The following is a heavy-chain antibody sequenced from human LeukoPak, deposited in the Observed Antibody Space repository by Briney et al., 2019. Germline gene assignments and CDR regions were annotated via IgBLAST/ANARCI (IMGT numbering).Heavy chain of an antibody. CDR2: INSDGSST. CDR3: ARDLGRRSYSLYYFDY. CDR1: GFTFSSYW. V-gene: IGHV3-74*01. J-gene: IGHJ4*02. D-gene: IGHD3-16*01. Sequence: GGSLRLSCAASGFTFSSYWMHWVSQARGKGLVWVSHINSDGSSTSYADSVKGRFTISRDNAKNTLYLQMNSLRAEDTAVYYCARDLGRRSYSLYYFDYWGQGTPVTVSS.